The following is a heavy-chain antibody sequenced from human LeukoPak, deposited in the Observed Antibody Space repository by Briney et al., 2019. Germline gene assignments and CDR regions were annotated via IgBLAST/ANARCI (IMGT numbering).Heavy chain of an antibody. V-gene: IGHV3-23*01. Sequence: GGSLRLSCAASGFTFSSYAMSWVRQAPGKGLEWVSAISGSGGSTYYADSVKGRFTISRDNSKNTPYLQMNSLRAEDTAVYYCAKQGDIVVVPAAISFDYWGQGTLVTVSS. J-gene: IGHJ4*02. D-gene: IGHD2-2*02. CDR2: ISGSGGST. CDR3: AKQGDIVVVPAAISFDY. CDR1: GFTFSSYA.